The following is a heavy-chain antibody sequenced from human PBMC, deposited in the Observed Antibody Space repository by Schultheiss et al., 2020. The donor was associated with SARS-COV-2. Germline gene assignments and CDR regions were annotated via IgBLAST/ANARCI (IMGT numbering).Heavy chain of an antibody. Sequence: ASVKVSCKASGYTFTSYAMHWVRQAPGQRLEWMGWINAGNGNTNYAQKLQGRVTMTTDTSTSTAYMELRSLRSEDTAVYYCARHPSLTGYYKRSWFDPWGQGTLVTVSS. CDR1: GYTFTSYA. D-gene: IGHD3-9*01. J-gene: IGHJ5*02. V-gene: IGHV1-3*01. CDR3: ARHPSLTGYYKRSWFDP. CDR2: INAGNGNT.